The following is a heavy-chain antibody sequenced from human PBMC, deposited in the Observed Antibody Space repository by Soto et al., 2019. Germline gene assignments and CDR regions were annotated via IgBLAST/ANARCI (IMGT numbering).Heavy chain of an antibody. Sequence: PSETLSLTCAVSVGSISSGGYSWSWILQPPGKGLEWIGYIYHSGSTYYNPSLKSRVTISVDRSKNQFSLKLSSVTAADTAVYYCARALLGYCSSTSCYTPLFDYWGQGTLVTVSS. J-gene: IGHJ4*02. CDR2: IYHSGST. V-gene: IGHV4-30-2*01. CDR3: ARALLGYCSSTSCYTPLFDY. D-gene: IGHD2-2*02. CDR1: VGSISSGGYS.